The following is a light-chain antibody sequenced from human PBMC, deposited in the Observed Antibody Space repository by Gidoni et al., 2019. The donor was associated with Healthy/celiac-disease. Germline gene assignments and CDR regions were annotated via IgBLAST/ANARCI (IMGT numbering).Light chain of an antibody. CDR1: QDISNY. V-gene: IGKV1-33*01. CDR3: QQYDNLPLT. CDR2: DAS. Sequence: DIQMTQSQSSLSASVGDRVTITCQASQDISNYLNWYQQKTGKDPKLLIYDASNLETGVPSRFSGSGSGTEFTFSISSLQPEDIATYYCQQYDNLPLTFGGGTRVEIK. J-gene: IGKJ4*01.